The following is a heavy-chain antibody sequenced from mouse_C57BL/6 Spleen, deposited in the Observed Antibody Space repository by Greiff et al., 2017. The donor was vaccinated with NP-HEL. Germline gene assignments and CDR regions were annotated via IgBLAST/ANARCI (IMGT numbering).Heavy chain of an antibody. Sequence: QVQLQQPGAELVKPGASVKLSCKASGYTFTSYWMQWVKQRPGQGLEWIGEIDPSDSYTNYNQKFKGKATLTVDTSSSTAYMQLSSLTSEDSAVYYCARKGGLFFDYWGQAPLSQSPQ. CDR2: IDPSDSYT. CDR1: GYTFTSYW. D-gene: IGHD3-3*01. CDR3: ARKGGLFFDY. V-gene: IGHV1-50*01. J-gene: IGHJ2*01.